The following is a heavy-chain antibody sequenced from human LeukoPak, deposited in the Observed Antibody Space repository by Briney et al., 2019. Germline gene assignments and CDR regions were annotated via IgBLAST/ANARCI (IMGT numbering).Heavy chain of an antibody. CDR2: IYYSGST. D-gene: IGHD6-13*01. V-gene: IGHV4-59*04. CDR1: GGSISTYY. CDR3: ARIRSYLLTGYSSSSGPSLGY. Sequence: SETLSLTCTVSGGSISTYYWSWIRQTPGKGLEWIGYIYYSGSTYYNPSLKSRVTISVDTSKNQFSLKLSSVTAADTAVYYCARIRSYLLTGYSSSSGPSLGYWGQGTLVTVPS. J-gene: IGHJ4*02.